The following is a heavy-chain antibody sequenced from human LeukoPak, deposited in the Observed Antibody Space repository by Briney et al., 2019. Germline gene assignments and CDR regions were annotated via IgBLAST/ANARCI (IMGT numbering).Heavy chain of an antibody. D-gene: IGHD3-22*01. V-gene: IGHV3-66*01. J-gene: IGHJ3*02. CDR2: IYSGGST. CDR3: AREDDSSGYYEGAFDI. Sequence: GGSLRLSCAASGFTVSSNYMSWVRQAPGKGLEWVSVIYSGGSTYYADSVKGRFTISRDNSKNTLYLQMNSLRAEDTAVYYCAREDDSSGYYEGAFDIWGQGTMVTVSS. CDR1: GFTVSSNY.